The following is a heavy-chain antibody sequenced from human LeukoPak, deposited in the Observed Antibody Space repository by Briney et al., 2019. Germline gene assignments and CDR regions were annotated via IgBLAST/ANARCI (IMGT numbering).Heavy chain of an antibody. CDR2: ISSGGDTT. CDR1: GFTFSSYA. Sequence: GGSLRLSCATSGFTFSSYAMTWVRQAPGKGLEWVSSISSGGDTTYYADSVKGRFTVSRENSKTMLYLQMKSLRVEDTAVYYCVTQTYSGSNKYYFDYWGQGTLVTVSS. D-gene: IGHD1-26*01. CDR3: VTQTYSGSNKYYFDY. J-gene: IGHJ4*02. V-gene: IGHV3-23*01.